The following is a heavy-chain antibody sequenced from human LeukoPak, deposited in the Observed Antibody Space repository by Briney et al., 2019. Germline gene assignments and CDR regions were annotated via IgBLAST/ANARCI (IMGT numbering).Heavy chain of an antibody. CDR3: AKDQQRYYRDAFDI. D-gene: IGHD1-14*01. CDR2: MTGGGSRT. V-gene: IGHV3-23*01. J-gene: IGHJ3*02. Sequence: GGSLRLSCATSGFIFGNYAMSWVRQAPGKGLVWVSAMTGGGSRTSYADSVKGRFTISRDSSKNTLYLQMKSLRAEDTAVYYCAKDQQRYYRDAFDIWGQGTMVTVSS. CDR1: GFIFGNYA.